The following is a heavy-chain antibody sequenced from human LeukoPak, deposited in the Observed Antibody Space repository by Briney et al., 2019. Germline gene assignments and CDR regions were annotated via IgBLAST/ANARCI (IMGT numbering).Heavy chain of an antibody. CDR1: GGSISSYY. CDR2: IYYSGST. Sequence: KPSETLSLTCTVSGGSISSYYWSWIRQPPGKGLGWIGYIYYSGSTNYNPSLKSRVTISVDTSKNQFSLKLSSVTAADMAVYYCARGKKYYFDYWGQGTLVTVSS. CDR3: ARGKKYYFDY. V-gene: IGHV4-59*01. J-gene: IGHJ4*02.